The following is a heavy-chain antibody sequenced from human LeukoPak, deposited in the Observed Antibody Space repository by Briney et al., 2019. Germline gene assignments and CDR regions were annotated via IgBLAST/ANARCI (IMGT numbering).Heavy chain of an antibody. J-gene: IGHJ4*02. CDR2: ISGSGDTA. Sequence: GGSLRLSCAASGFTFSSYAMNWVRQAPGKGLEWVSFISGSGDTAYYADSVKGRFTISRDNSKNTLYLQMNSLRAEDTAVYYCAKSRGESRGASNYWGQGTLVTVSS. V-gene: IGHV3-23*01. CDR1: GFTFSSYA. CDR3: AKSRGESRGASNY. D-gene: IGHD1-26*01.